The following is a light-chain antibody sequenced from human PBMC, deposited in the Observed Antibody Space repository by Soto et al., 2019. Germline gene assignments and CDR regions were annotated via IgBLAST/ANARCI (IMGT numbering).Light chain of an antibody. Sequence: EIVLTQSPGTLSLSPGETASLSCTASQSVISNFLAWYHQHRGMPPRLLIYDASKRPTGIPARFSGSGSGTDFTLTISRVEPEDSAVYYCQQTFHSPRTFGQGTRLEIK. J-gene: IGKJ2*01. CDR3: QQTFHSPRT. CDR1: QSVISNF. CDR2: DAS. V-gene: IGKV3-20*01.